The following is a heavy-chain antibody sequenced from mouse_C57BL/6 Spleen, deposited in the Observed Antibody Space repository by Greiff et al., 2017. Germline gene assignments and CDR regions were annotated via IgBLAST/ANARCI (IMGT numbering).Heavy chain of an antibody. CDR1: GYTFTSYW. Sequence: QVQLQQPGAELVRPGSSVKLSCKASGYTFTSYWMDWVKQRPGQGLEWIGNIYPSDSETHYNQKFKDKATLTVDKSSSTAYMQLSSLTSEDSAVYYCARWDYDAFDYWGQGTTLTVSS. CDR2: IYPSDSET. J-gene: IGHJ2*01. CDR3: ARWDYDAFDY. D-gene: IGHD2-4*01. V-gene: IGHV1-61*01.